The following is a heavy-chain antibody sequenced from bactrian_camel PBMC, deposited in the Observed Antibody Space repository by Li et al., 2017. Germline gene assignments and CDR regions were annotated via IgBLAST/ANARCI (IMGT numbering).Heavy chain of an antibody. Sequence: DVQLVESGGGLVQPGGSLRLSCAASGFDFNLNAMSWVRQAPGKGLEWVSTIDSAAIYTYYTDSVKGRFTISRDNAKNTVYLQMNNENPADTAVYFCVRGRSEGSWSEFAYWGQGTQVTVS. V-gene: IGHV3S40*01. CDR1: GFDFNLNA. CDR3: VRGRSEGSWSEFAY. J-gene: IGHJ4*01. D-gene: IGHD6*01. CDR2: IDSAAIYT.